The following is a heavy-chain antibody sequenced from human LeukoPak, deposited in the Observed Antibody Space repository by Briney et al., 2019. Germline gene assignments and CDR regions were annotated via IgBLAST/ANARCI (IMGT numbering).Heavy chain of an antibody. CDR3: AKELIEGWFDP. V-gene: IGHV3-9*03. CDR2: ISWNSGSI. CDR1: GFSFDDYA. D-gene: IGHD3-22*01. Sequence: GGSLRLSCAASGFSFDDYAMHWVRQAPGKGLGWVSGISWNSGSIGYADSVKGRFTISRDNAKNSLYLQMNSLRAEDMALYYCAKELIEGWFDPWGQGTLVTVSS. J-gene: IGHJ5*02.